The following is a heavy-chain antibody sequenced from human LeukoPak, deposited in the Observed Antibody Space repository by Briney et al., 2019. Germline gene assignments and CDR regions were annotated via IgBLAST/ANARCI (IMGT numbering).Heavy chain of an antibody. D-gene: IGHD2-15*01. CDR1: GYTFTSYG. V-gene: IGHV1-46*01. Sequence: ASVKVSCKASGYTFTSYGISWVRQAPGQGLEWMGIINPSGGSTSYAQKFQGRVTMTRDTSTSTVYMELSSLRSEDTAVYYCARDRGSRYYYMDVWGKGTTVTISS. J-gene: IGHJ6*03. CDR3: ARDRGSRYYYMDV. CDR2: INPSGGST.